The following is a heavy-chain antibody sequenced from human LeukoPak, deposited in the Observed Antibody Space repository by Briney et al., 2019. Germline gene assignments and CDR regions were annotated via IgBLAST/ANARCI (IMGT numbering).Heavy chain of an antibody. D-gene: IGHD5-24*01. CDR1: GGTFSSYA. CDR2: IIPIFGTA. CDR3: ARSRDGTTGYYYYYYMDV. J-gene: IGHJ6*03. Sequence: GASVKVSCKASGGTFSSYAISWVRQAPGQGLEWMGGIIPIFGTANYAQKFQGRVTITADKSTSTAYMELSSLRSEDTAVYYCARSRDGTTGYYYYYYMDVWGKGTTVTVSS. V-gene: IGHV1-69*06.